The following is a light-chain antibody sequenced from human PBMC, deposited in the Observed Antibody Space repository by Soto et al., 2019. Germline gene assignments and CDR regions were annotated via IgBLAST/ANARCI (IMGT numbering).Light chain of an antibody. Sequence: EIVFTQAPATRSLSPGERATLCFRASQSVSNWLALYQQKPGQATRLLIYDASNRATGIPARVSGSGSGTDFTLTISSLEPEDFAAYYCQQRSNWLTFGGGTKVDIK. CDR2: DAS. V-gene: IGKV3-11*01. J-gene: IGKJ4*01. CDR1: QSVSNW. CDR3: QQRSNWLT.